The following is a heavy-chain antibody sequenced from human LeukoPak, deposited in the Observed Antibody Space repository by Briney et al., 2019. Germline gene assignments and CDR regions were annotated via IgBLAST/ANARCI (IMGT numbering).Heavy chain of an antibody. CDR2: INHSGST. Sequence: SETLSLTCAVYGGSFSGYYWNWIRQPPGKGLEWIGEINHSGSTNYNPSLKSRVTISVDTSKNQFSLKLSSVTAADTAVYYCARGPPYGSGNLDPWGQGTLVTVSS. V-gene: IGHV4-34*01. D-gene: IGHD3-10*01. CDR1: GGSFSGYY. CDR3: ARGPPYGSGNLDP. J-gene: IGHJ5*02.